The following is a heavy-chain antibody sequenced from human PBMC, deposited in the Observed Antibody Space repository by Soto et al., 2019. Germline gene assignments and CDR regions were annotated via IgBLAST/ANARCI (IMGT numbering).Heavy chain of an antibody. CDR1: GFTLSNYW. V-gene: IGHV3-74*01. Sequence: EVQLVESGGVSVQPGGSLRLSCTASGFTLSNYWMHWVRQAPGKGLVWVSRINTDGRTTTYADSVKGRFTISRDNANNTLYQEMNSLRDEDTAVYYCVRIRRGDGYTFGYWVRGTLVTVS. CDR2: INTDGRTT. D-gene: IGHD5-12*01. CDR3: VRIRRGDGYTFGY. J-gene: IGHJ4*02.